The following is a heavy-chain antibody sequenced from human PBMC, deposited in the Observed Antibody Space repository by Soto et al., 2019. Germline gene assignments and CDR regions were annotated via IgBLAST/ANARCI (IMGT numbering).Heavy chain of an antibody. CDR2: ISYDGSNK. J-gene: IGHJ4*02. CDR3: AKAGSKQWLVPNY. V-gene: IGHV3-30*18. D-gene: IGHD6-19*01. Sequence: GGSLRLSCAASGFTFSDYYMSWVRQAPGKGLEWVAVISYDGSNKYYADSVKGRFTISRDNSKNTLYLQMNSLRAEDTAVYYCAKAGSKQWLVPNYWGQGTLVTVSS. CDR1: GFTFSDYY.